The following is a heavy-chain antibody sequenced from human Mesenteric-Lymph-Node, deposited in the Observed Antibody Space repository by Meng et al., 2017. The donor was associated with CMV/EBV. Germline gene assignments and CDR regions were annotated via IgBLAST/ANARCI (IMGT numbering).Heavy chain of an antibody. D-gene: IGHD6-13*01. V-gene: IGHV1-69*05. J-gene: IGHJ6*02. CDR1: GYTFTGYY. CDR3: ARALGSSSSESYYYGMDV. Sequence: SVKVSCKASGYTFTGYYVHWVRQAPGQGLEWMGGIIPIFGTANYAQKFQGRVTITTDESTSTAYMELSSLRSEDTAVYYCARALGSSSSESYYYGMDVWGQGTTVTVSS. CDR2: IIPIFGTA.